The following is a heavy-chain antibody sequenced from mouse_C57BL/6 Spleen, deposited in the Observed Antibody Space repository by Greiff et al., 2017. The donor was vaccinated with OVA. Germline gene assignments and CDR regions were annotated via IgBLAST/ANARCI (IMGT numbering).Heavy chain of an antibody. J-gene: IGHJ2*01. CDR3: ARGYYGSSYDFDY. Sequence: VQLKESGAELVKPGASVKLSCTASGFNIKDYYMHWVKQRTEQGLEWIGRIDPEDGETKYAPKFQGKATITADTSSNTAYLQLSSLTSEDTAVCYCARGYYGSSYDFDYWGQGTTLTVSS. CDR2: IDPEDGET. D-gene: IGHD1-1*01. V-gene: IGHV14-2*01. CDR1: GFNIKDYY.